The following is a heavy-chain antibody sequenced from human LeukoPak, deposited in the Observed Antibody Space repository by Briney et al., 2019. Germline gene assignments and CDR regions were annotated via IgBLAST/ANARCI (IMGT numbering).Heavy chain of an antibody. CDR3: ARGHITKYAFDI. CDR1: GGSFSGYY. V-gene: IGHV4-34*01. J-gene: IGHJ3*02. D-gene: IGHD3-3*01. CDR2: INHSGST. Sequence: SETLSLACAVYGGSFSGYYWSWIRHPPGKGLEWIGEINHSGSTNYNPSLKSRVTISVDTSMNQFSLKLSSVTAADTAVYYCARGHITKYAFDIWGQGTMVTVSS.